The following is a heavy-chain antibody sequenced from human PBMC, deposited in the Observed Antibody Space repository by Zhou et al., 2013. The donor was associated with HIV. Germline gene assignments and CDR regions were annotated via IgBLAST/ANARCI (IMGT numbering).Heavy chain of an antibody. D-gene: IGHD3-16*01. J-gene: IGHJ4*02. CDR3: GRIQKWSIAY. V-gene: IGHV4-59*11. CDR1: GGSISSHY. Sequence: QVQLQESGPGLVKPSETLSLTCTVSGGSISSHYWSWIRQPPGKGLEWIGYIYYSGSTNYNPSLKSRVTISIDTSKNQFSLRLSSVTAADTAVYYCGRIQKWSIAYWGQGILVTVSS. CDR2: IYYSGST.